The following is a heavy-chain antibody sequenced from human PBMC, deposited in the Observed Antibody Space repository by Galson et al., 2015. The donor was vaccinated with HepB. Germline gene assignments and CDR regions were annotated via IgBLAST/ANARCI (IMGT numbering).Heavy chain of an antibody. CDR3: AKDADSGSYFDY. V-gene: IGHV3-43*01. Sequence: LRLSCAASGFPFDDYTMHWVRQAPGKGLEWVSLISWDGGSTYYADSVKGRFTISRDNSKNSLYLQMNSLRTEDTALYYCAKDADSGSYFDYWGQGTLVTVSS. CDR1: GFPFDDYT. CDR2: ISWDGGST. J-gene: IGHJ4*02. D-gene: IGHD1-26*01.